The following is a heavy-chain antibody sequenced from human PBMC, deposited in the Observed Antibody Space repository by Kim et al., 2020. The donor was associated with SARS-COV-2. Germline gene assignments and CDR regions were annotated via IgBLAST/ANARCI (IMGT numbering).Heavy chain of an antibody. CDR2: ST. D-gene: IGHD3-16*01. J-gene: IGHJ4*02. CDR3: ARGSSWGRNY. Sequence: STNYNPSLKSRVTISVDTSKNQFSLKLSSVTAADTAVYYCARGSSWGRNYWGQGTLVTVSS. V-gene: IGHV4-59*09.